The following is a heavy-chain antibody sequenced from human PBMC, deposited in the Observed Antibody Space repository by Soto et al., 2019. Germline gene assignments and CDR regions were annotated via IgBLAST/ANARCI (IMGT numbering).Heavy chain of an antibody. Sequence: ASVKVSCKASGYTFTSYYMHWVRQAPGQGLEWMGIINPSGGHTRYSQKFEGRVTITKDTSASSAYMELSSLRSDDTAVYYCARVLTPNWFDPWGQGTLVTVSS. CDR2: INPSGGHT. J-gene: IGHJ5*02. CDR1: GYTFTSYY. V-gene: IGHV1-46*01. CDR3: ARVLTPNWFDP. D-gene: IGHD2-15*01.